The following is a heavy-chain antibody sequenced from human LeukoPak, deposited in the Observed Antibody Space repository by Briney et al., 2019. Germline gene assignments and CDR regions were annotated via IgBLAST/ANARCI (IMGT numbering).Heavy chain of an antibody. CDR2: IYTSGST. V-gene: IGHV4-4*07. Sequence: SETLSLTCTVSGGSISSYYWSWIRQPAGKGLEWIGRIYTSGSTNYNPSLKSRVTMSVDTSKNQFSLKLSSVTAADTAVYYCARVRKDIVVVPAARDGYYYYYYMDVWGKGTTVTVSS. CDR1: GGSISSYY. CDR3: ARVRKDIVVVPAARDGYYYYYYMDV. J-gene: IGHJ6*03. D-gene: IGHD2-2*01.